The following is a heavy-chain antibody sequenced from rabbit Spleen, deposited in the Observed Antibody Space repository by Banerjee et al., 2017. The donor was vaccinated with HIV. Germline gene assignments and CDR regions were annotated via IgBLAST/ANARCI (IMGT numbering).Heavy chain of an antibody. CDR2: IYAGIGST. CDR1: GLDFSSYY. Sequence: QSLEESGGGLVQPGGSLKLSCKASGLDFSSYYMSWVHQAPGKGLEWIGIIYAGIGSTDYANWVNGRFTISSHNAQNTVDLQMNSLTAADTATYFCMRSVNGWFGALWGQGTLVTVS. J-gene: IGHJ4*01. V-gene: IGHV1S7*01. CDR3: MRSVNGWFGAL. D-gene: IGHD4-1*01.